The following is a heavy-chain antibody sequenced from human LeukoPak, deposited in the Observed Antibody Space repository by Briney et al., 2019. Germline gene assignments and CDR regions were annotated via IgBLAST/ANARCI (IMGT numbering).Heavy chain of an antibody. CDR2: ISGSGDYT. D-gene: IGHD1-26*01. V-gene: IGHV3-23*01. Sequence: GGSLRLSCAASGFTSSSYAMSWVRQVPGKGLEWVSAISGSGDYTYYADSVKGRFTISRDNSKYTLYLQMNSLRAEDTAVYYCAKAVGAIDAFDIWGQGTMVTVSS. CDR1: GFTSSSYA. CDR3: AKAVGAIDAFDI. J-gene: IGHJ3*02.